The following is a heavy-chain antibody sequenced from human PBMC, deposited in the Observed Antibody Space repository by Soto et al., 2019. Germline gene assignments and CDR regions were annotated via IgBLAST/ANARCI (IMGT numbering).Heavy chain of an antibody. CDR2: ISYDGSNK. V-gene: IGHV3-30-3*01. CDR3: ARDGDYDYVWGSYLDY. Sequence: GGSLKLSFESLWFTFISYAMHWVRQAPGKGLEWVAVISYDGSNKYYADSVKGRFTISRDNSKNTLYLQMNSLRAEDTALYYCARDGDYDYVWGSYLDYWGQGT. J-gene: IGHJ4*02. D-gene: IGHD3-16*02. CDR1: WFTFISYA.